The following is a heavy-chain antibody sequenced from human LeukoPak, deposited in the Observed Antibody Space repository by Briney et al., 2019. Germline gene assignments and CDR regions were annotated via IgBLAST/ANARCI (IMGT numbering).Heavy chain of an antibody. CDR1: GASMNAYY. CDR3: ARACGSSTSCLDY. V-gene: IGHV4-31*03. J-gene: IGHJ4*02. CDR2: IYYSGST. D-gene: IGHD2-2*01. Sequence: RASETLSLTCTVSGASMNAYYWSWIRQHPGKGLEWIGYIYYSGSTYYNPSLKSRVTISVDTSKNQFSLKLSSVTAADTAVYYCARACGSSTSCLDYWGQGTLVTVSS.